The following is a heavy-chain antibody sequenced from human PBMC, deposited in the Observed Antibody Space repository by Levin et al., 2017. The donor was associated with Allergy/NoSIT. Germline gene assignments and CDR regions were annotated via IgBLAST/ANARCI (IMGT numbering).Heavy chain of an antibody. J-gene: IGHJ2*01. CDR1: GYTFTSYW. CDR2: IFPGDSDT. CDR3: ARVASPAMGFFSSAGWYFDL. Sequence: KVSCKGSGYTFTSYWIAWVRQMPGKGLEWTGIIFPGDSDTRYSPSFQGQVTISADKSLNTAFLQWSSLKASDTAMYYCARVASPAMGFFSSAGWYFDLWGRGTLVIVSS. D-gene: IGHD3-3*02. V-gene: IGHV5-51*01.